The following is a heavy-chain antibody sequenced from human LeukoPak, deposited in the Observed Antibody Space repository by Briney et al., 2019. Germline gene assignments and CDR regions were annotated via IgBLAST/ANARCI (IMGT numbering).Heavy chain of an antibody. J-gene: IGHJ2*01. CDR2: ISYDGSNK. V-gene: IGHV3-30-3*01. D-gene: IGHD3-9*01. CDR1: GFTFSSYA. Sequence: GRSLRLSCAASGFTFSSYAMHWVRQAPGKGLEWVAVISYDGSNKYYADSVKGRFTISRDNSKNTLYLQMNSLRAEDTAVYYCARAYYDILTGYYNDWYFDLWGRGTLVTVSS. CDR3: ARAYYDILTGYYNDWYFDL.